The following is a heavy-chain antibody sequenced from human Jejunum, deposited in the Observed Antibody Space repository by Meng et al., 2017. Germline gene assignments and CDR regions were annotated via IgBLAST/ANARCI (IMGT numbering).Heavy chain of an antibody. CDR3: ARGVGDLGDY. J-gene: IGHJ4*02. Sequence: QVQLVQSGAEVKKPGSSVKVSCKASGGTFSTYAITWVRQAPGQGLEWMGWVSPSSGNTRYAQKFQGRVTMTRDTSISTVYMELTSLKSDDTAVYYCARGVGDLGDYWGQGTLVTVSS. CDR1: GGTFSTYA. D-gene: IGHD3-16*01. CDR2: VSPSSGNT. V-gene: IGHV1-8*02.